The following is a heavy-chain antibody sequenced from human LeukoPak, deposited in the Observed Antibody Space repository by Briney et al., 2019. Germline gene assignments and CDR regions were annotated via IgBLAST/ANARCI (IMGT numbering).Heavy chain of an antibody. CDR1: GYSISSGYY. V-gene: IGHV4-38-2*02. D-gene: IGHD1-26*01. CDR2: IYHSGST. J-gene: IGHJ6*03. CDR3: ASGGIVGASPRYYYYMDV. Sequence: SETLSLTCTVSGYSISSGYYWGWIRQPPGKGLEWIGRIYHSGSTYYNPSLKSRVTISVDTSKNQFPLKLSSVTAADTAVYYCASGGIVGASPRYYYYMDVWGKGTTVTVSS.